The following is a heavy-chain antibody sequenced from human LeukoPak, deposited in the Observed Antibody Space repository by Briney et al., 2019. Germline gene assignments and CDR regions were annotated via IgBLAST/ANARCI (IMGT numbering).Heavy chain of an antibody. V-gene: IGHV3-21*01. Sequence: PGGSLRLSCAASGFTFSSYSMNWVRQAPGKGLEWVSSISSSSSYIYYADSVKGRFTISRDNAKNSLYLQMNSLRAEDTAVYYCARADIGIDWGAFDIWGQGTMVTVSS. J-gene: IGHJ3*02. CDR3: ARADIGIDWGAFDI. CDR1: GFTFSSYS. D-gene: IGHD2-15*01. CDR2: ISSSSSYI.